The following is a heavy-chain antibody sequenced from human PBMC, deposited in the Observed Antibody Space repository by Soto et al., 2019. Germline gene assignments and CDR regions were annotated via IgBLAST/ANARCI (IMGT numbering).Heavy chain of an antibody. CDR3: ARDFSITIFGVVITNYYYYYGVDV. V-gene: IGHV1-46*01. CDR1: GYTFTRYY. Sequence: ASVKVSCKASGYTFTRYYMHWVRQSPGQGLEWMGIINPNGGSTRYAQKFQGRVTMTTDTSTSTVYMELSSLRSEDTAVYYCARDFSITIFGVVITNYYYYYGVDVWGQGTTVTVSS. D-gene: IGHD3-3*01. J-gene: IGHJ6*02. CDR2: INPNGGST.